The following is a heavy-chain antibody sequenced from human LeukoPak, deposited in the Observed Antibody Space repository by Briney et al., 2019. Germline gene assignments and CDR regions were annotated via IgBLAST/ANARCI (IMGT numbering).Heavy chain of an antibody. J-gene: IGHJ4*02. CDR3: AKRGVVIRVILVGFHKEAYYFDS. V-gene: IGHV3-23*01. CDR1: GITLSNYG. D-gene: IGHD3-22*01. CDR2: ISDSGGRT. Sequence: PRGSLRLSCAVSGITLSNYGMSWVRQAPGKGLEWVASISDSGGRTNYADSVKGRFTISRDNPKNTLYLQMNSLRAEDTAVYFCAKRGVVIRVILVGFHKEAYYFDSWGQGALVTVSS.